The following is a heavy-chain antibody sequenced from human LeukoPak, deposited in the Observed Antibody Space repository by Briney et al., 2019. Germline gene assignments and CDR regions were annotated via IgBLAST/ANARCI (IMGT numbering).Heavy chain of an antibody. CDR1: GGSISSYY. J-gene: IGHJ4*02. V-gene: IGHV4-59*01. Sequence: ASETLSLTCTVSGGSISSYYWSWIRQPPGKGLEWIGYIYYSGSTNYNPSLKSRVTISVDTSKNQFSLRLSSVTAADTAVYYCARGFWSGYPSGRFDYWGQGTLVTVSS. CDR3: ARGFWSGYPSGRFDY. D-gene: IGHD3-3*01. CDR2: IYYSGST.